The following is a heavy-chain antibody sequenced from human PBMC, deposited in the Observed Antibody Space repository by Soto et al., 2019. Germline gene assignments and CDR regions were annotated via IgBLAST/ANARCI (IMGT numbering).Heavy chain of an antibody. CDR3: ARVGVAARPILVDIDY. V-gene: IGHV1-18*01. Sequence: ASVKVSCKASGYTFTSCGISWVRQAPGQGLEWMGWISAYNGNTNYAQKLQGRVTMTTDTSTSTAYMELRSLRSDDTAVYYCARVGVAARPILVDIDYWGQGTLVTVSS. D-gene: IGHD6-6*01. J-gene: IGHJ4*02. CDR1: GYTFTSCG. CDR2: ISAYNGNT.